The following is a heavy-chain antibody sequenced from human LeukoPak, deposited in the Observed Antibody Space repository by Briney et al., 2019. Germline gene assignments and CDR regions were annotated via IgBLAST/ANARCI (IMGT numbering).Heavy chain of an antibody. Sequence: GASVKVSCKASGYTFTGYYMHWVRQAPGQGLQWMGWINPNSGGTNYAQKFQGRVTMTRDTSISTAYMELSRLRSDDTAVYYCAREVGIVGANGRNNWFDPWGQGTLVTVSS. CDR1: GYTFTGYY. D-gene: IGHD1-26*01. V-gene: IGHV1-2*02. CDR3: AREVGIVGANGRNNWFDP. J-gene: IGHJ5*02. CDR2: INPNSGGT.